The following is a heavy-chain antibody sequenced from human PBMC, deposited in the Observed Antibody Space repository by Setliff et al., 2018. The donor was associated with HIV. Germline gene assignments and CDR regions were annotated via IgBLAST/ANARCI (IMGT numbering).Heavy chain of an antibody. CDR2: INHSGST. V-gene: IGHV4-34*01. Sequence: SETLSLTCAVYGGSFSGYYWSWIRQPPGKGLEWIGEINHSGSTNYNMSLWSRVTISLDTSTGTAYMELTGLTSEGTAVYYCARGDSTGWRGRFDPWGQGTLVTVSS. D-gene: IGHD6-19*01. J-gene: IGHJ5*02. CDR1: GGSFSGYY. CDR3: ARGDSTGWRGRFDP.